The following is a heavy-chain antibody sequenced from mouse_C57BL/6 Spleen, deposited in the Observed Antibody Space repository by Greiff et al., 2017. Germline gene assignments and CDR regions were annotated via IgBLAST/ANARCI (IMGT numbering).Heavy chain of an antibody. CDR2: ILPSIGRT. V-gene: IGHV15-2*01. J-gene: IGHJ1*03. CDR1: DSEVFPIAY. D-gene: IGHD1-1*01. CDR3: ARRIYGSSYDWYFDV. Sequence: QVQLQQSGSELRSPGSSVKLSCKDFDSEVFPIAYMSWVRQKPGHGFEWIGGILPSIGRTIYGEKFEDKATLDADTLSNTAYLELNSLTSEDSAIYYCARRIYGSSYDWYFDVWGTGTTVTVSS.